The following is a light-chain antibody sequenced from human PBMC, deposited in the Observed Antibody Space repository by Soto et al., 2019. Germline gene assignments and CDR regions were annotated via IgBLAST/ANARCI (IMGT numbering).Light chain of an antibody. Sequence: EVVMRQSPATLSVSPGAGAPLSCRASQGIGDTLAWYQHNPGQTPRLLIYDTSTRATGVPTRFSGSRSGAEFTLTINSLQSEDFAVYYCQPYNNWPLTFGGGTKVDIK. CDR2: DTS. J-gene: IGKJ4*01. V-gene: IGKV3-15*01. CDR3: QPYNNWPLT. CDR1: QGIGDT.